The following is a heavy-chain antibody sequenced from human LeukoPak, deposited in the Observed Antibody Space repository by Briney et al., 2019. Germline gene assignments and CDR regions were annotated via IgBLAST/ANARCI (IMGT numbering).Heavy chain of an antibody. D-gene: IGHD1-1*01. V-gene: IGHV3-48*02. CDR2: ISSSSSPI. J-gene: IGHJ5*01. CDR3: ARDCRLNCARQPGFDS. CDR1: GFTISSYA. Sequence: GGSLRLSCAASGFTISSYAMNWVRQAPGKGLEWVSYISSSSSPINYADSVKGRFTISGDNAKNSLYLQMNSLRDEDTAVYYCARDCRLNCARQPGFDSWGQGTLVTVSS.